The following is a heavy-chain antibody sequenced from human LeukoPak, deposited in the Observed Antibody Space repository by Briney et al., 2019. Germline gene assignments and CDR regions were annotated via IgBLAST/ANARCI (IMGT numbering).Heavy chain of an antibody. J-gene: IGHJ4*02. CDR1: GFNVRSNY. CDR3: ARKLLSPAAPFDY. CDR2: IYSGGST. V-gene: IGHV3-53*01. Sequence: PGGSLRLSSVASGFNVRSNYMSWVRQAPGKGLEWVSVIYSGGSTYYAKSVEGRFTISRDNSKNTLYLQMNSLRVEDTAVYYCARKLLSPAAPFDYWGPGTLVTVSS. D-gene: IGHD4-23*01.